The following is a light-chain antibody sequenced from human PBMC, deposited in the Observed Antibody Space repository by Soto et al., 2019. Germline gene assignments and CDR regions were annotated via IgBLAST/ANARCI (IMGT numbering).Light chain of an antibody. Sequence: EIVMTQSPATLSVSPGERATLSCRASQSVSSNLAWYQQKPGQAPRLLIYGASTRAIGIPARFSGSGSGTEFNLTISSLQSEDFAVTYCQQYNNWHRGTFGQGTKLEIK. CDR1: QSVSSN. CDR3: QQYNNWHRGT. J-gene: IGKJ2*02. CDR2: GAS. V-gene: IGKV3-15*01.